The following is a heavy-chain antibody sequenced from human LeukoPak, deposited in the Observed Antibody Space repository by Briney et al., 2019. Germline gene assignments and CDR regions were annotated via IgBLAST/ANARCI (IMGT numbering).Heavy chain of an antibody. Sequence: GGSLRLSCAASGFTLSSNYMSWVRQSPGKGLEWVSVIYSGGSTYYADSVKGRFTISRDNSKNTLYLQMNSLRAEDTAVYYCAKNPPGGYFQDWGQGTLVTVSS. CDR1: GFTLSSNY. CDR2: IYSGGST. D-gene: IGHD2-15*01. V-gene: IGHV3-66*01. J-gene: IGHJ1*01. CDR3: AKNPPGGYFQD.